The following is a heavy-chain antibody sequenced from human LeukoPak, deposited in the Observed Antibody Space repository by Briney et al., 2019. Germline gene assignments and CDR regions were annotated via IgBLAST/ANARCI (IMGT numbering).Heavy chain of an antibody. D-gene: IGHD5-24*01. V-gene: IGHV1-2*02. CDR1: GYTFTGYY. CDR2: INPNSGGT. CDR3: ARGSFGWLQYYFDY. J-gene: IGHJ4*02. Sequence: ASVKVSCKASGYTFTGYYMHWVRQAPGQGLEWMGWINPNSGGTNYAQKVQGRVTMTRDTSISTAYMELSRLRSDDTAVYYCARGSFGWLQYYFDYWGQGTLVTVSS.